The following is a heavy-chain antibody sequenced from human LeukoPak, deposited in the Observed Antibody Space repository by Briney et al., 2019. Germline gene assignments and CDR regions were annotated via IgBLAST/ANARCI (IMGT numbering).Heavy chain of an antibody. V-gene: IGHV3-30*02. J-gene: IGHJ4*02. CDR2: IRYDGSNK. CDR1: GFTFSSYG. D-gene: IGHD3-22*01. Sequence: PGGSLRLSCAASGFTFSSYGIHWVRQAPGKGLEWVAFIRYDGSNKYYADSVKGRFTISRDNSKNTLYLQMNRLRAEDTAVYYCAKDFSVYNYDSRVLDYWSQGTPVTVSS. CDR3: AKDFSVYNYDSRVLDY.